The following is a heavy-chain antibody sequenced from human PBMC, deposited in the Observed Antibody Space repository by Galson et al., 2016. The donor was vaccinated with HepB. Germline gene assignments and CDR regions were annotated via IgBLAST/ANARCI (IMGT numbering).Heavy chain of an antibody. J-gene: IGHJ6*02. CDR1: GFTFSNYE. CDR2: ISSSGHTI. V-gene: IGHV3-48*03. CDR3: AKVFEVVVTEGMDV. D-gene: IGHD2-21*02. Sequence: SLRLSCAASGFTFSNYEMQWVRQAPGKGLQWVSYISSSGHTIYYADSVKGRFTISRDNAKSSLHLQMNSLRVEDTAVYYCAKVFEVVVTEGMDVWGQGTTVTVSS.